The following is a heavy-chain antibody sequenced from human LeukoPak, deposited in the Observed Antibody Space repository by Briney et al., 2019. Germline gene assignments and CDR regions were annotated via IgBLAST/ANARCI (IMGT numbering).Heavy chain of an antibody. J-gene: IGHJ4*02. CDR2: ISAYDGNT. V-gene: IGHV1-18*01. CDR3: ARDGYGSGKGYFDC. CDR1: GYTFTSYG. Sequence: ASVKVSCKASGYTFTSYGFTWVRQAPGQGPEWMGWISAYDGNTNSAQKFQGRVTMTTDTSSSTAYMELRSLTSDDTAVYYCARDGYGSGKGYFDCWGQGTLVTVSS. D-gene: IGHD3-10*01.